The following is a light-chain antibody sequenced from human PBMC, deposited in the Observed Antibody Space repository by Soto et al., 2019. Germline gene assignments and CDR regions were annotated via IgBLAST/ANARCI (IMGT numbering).Light chain of an antibody. CDR2: GAS. J-gene: IGKJ1*01. CDR3: QQYYSGCT. CDR1: QSISGTF. Sequence: EIVLTQSPGTLSLSPGERATLSCRASQSISGTFLAWYQHKPGQAPRVLIYGASRRATGIPDRFSGSGSGTDFTLTISRLEPEDFALYYCQQYYSGCTFGQGTKVEMK. V-gene: IGKV3-20*01.